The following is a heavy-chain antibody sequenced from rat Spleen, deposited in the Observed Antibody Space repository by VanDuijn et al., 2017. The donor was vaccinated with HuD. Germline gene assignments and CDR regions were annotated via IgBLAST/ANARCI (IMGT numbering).Heavy chain of an antibody. Sequence: EVQLVESGGGLVQPGRSLKLFCAASGFTFNNYWMTWIRQAPGKGLEWVASITNTGSNSYYLDSVKGRFTISRDNAKSTLYLQMDSLRSEDTATYYCARHEGGAFDYWGQGVMVTVSS. D-gene: IGHD1-11*01. CDR3: ARHEGGAFDY. CDR2: ITNTGSNS. V-gene: IGHV5-31*01. CDR1: GFTFNNYW. J-gene: IGHJ2*01.